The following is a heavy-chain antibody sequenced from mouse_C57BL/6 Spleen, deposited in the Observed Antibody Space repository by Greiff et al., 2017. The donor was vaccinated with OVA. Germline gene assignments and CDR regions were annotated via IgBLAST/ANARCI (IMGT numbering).Heavy chain of an antibody. CDR1: GYSITSGYY. CDR2: ISYDGSN. CDR3: AREGNYYYGSSFHFDY. J-gene: IGHJ2*01. V-gene: IGHV3-6*01. D-gene: IGHD1-1*01. Sequence: EVHLVESGPGLVKPSQSLSLTCSVTGYSITSGYYWNWIRQFPGNKLEWMGYISYDGSNNYNPSLKNRISITRDTSKNQFFLKLNSVTTEDTATYYCAREGNYYYGSSFHFDYWGQGTTLTVSS.